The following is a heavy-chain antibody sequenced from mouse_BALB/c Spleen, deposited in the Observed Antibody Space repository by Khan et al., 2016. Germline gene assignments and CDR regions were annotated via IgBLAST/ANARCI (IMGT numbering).Heavy chain of an antibody. D-gene: IGHD3-3*01. V-gene: IGHV9-2-1*01. Sequence: QIQLVQSGPELKKPGETVKISCKASGYTFTDYSMHWVKQAPGKGLKWMGWINTETGEPTYADDFKGRFAFSLETSASTAYLQINNLKHEDTDTCVCARRDSMDYWCQGTSVTVSS. CDR3: ARRDSMDY. CDR2: INTETGEP. J-gene: IGHJ4*01. CDR1: GYTFTDYS.